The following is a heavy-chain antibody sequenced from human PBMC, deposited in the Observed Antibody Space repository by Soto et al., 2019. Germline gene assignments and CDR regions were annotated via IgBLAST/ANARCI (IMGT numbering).Heavy chain of an antibody. D-gene: IGHD3-10*01. Sequence: SGTLSLICTVSAGSISSYYWSWIRQPPGKGRERSGYIFYSESTNYNPTLKSLVTLSVDTSKNPFSLQLTSVTAADTAIYFCARDYRGIDYAGNFYDYGLDVWGQATTVTVSS. CDR2: IFYSEST. CDR3: ARDYRGIDYAGNFYDYGLDV. V-gene: IGHV4-59*01. CDR1: AGSISSYY. J-gene: IGHJ6*02.